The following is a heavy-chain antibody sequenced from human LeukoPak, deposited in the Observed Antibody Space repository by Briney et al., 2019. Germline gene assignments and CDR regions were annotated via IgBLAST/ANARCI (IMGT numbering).Heavy chain of an antibody. J-gene: IGHJ6*02. D-gene: IGHD3-9*01. CDR3: AKDLLYYDILTGYYTPSNYYYYYGMDV. CDR1: GGSISSGGYY. CDR2: IYYSGST. V-gene: IGHV4-31*03. Sequence: SETLSLTCTVSGGSISSGGYYWSWIRQRPGKGLEGIGYIYYSGSTYYNPSLKTRVTISVDTSKNQFSLKLSSVPAADTAVYYCAKDLLYYDILTGYYTPSNYYYYYGMDVWGQGTTVTVSS.